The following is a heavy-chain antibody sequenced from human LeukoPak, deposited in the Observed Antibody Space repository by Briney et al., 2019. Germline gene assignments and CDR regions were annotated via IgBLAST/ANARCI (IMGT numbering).Heavy chain of an antibody. Sequence: GASVKVSCKASGGTFSSYAISWVRQAPGQGLEWMGGIIPIFGTPNYAQNFQGRVTITAVTSTNTAYMELSSLRSGDTAVYYCARGDTLYGSSAHAGYWGQGTLVTVSS. V-gene: IGHV1-69*06. CDR1: GGTFSSYA. D-gene: IGHD6-13*01. J-gene: IGHJ4*02. CDR3: ARGDTLYGSSAHAGY. CDR2: IIPIFGTP.